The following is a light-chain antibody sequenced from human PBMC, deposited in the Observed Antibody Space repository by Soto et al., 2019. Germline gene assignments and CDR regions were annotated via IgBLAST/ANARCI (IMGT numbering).Light chain of an antibody. CDR2: AAS. CDR3: QQTYSTPRGA. J-gene: IGKJ1*01. CDR1: ESIRNN. V-gene: IGKV1-39*01. Sequence: DIQMTQSPSSLSASVGDRVTITCRASESIRNNLNWYQQKPGKAPKLLIYAASTLQSGVPSRFSGGGSGTEFTLTLGSLQPEDFTTYYCQQTYSTPRGAFGQGTKVEF.